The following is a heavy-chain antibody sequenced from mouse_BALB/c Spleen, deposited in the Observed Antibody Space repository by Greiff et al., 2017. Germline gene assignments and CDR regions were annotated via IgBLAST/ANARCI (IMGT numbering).Heavy chain of an antibody. CDR1: GYTFTSYW. CDR3: ARSGYGSSYAMDY. Sequence: QVQLQQSGAELVKPGASVKLSCKASGYTFTSYWMHWVKQRPGQGLEWIGEINPSDGRTNYNEKFKSKATLTVDKSSSTAYMQLSSLTSEDSAVYYCARSGYGSSYAMDYWGQGTSVTVSS. V-gene: IGHV1S81*02. CDR2: INPSDGRT. D-gene: IGHD1-1*01. J-gene: IGHJ4*01.